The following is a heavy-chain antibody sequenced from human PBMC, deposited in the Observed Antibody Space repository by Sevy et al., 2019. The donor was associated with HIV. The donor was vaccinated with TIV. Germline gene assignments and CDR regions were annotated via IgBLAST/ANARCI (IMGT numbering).Heavy chain of an antibody. J-gene: IGHJ4*02. D-gene: IGHD1-20*01. CDR3: AGGHLYNWNFGDYFDY. CDR1: GYSISSAYY. V-gene: IGHV4-38-2*02. Sequence: SETLSLTCTVSGYSISSAYYWGWLRQPPGKGLEWIGSIYHSGTTHYTPSLRSRVTISVDTSKNQFSLKLTSVTAAETAVYYCAGGHLYNWNFGDYFDYWGQGTLVTVSS. CDR2: IYHSGTT.